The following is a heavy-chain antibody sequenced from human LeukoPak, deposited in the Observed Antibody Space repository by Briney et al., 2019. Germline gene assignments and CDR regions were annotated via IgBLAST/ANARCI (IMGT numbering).Heavy chain of an antibody. Sequence: AGGSLRLSCAASGFTFSSYAMNWVRQAPGKGLEWVSTISGSGGSTYYADSVKGRFTISRANSKNTLYLQMNSLRAEDTAVYYCAKPYQVGPPNYINYWGQGTLVTVSS. CDR2: ISGSGGST. D-gene: IGHD1-26*01. V-gene: IGHV3-23*01. CDR3: AKPYQVGPPNYINY. CDR1: GFTFSSYA. J-gene: IGHJ4*02.